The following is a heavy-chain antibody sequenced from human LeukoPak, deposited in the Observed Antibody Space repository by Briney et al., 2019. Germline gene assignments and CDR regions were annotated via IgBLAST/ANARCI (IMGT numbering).Heavy chain of an antibody. D-gene: IGHD1/OR15-1a*01. CDR3: ARDLTQSGAVGNN. Sequence: GGSLRLSCAASGFTFSSYEMNWVRQAPGKGLEWVSYISSSGSTIYYADSVKGRFTISRDNSKNTLYLQMNSLRAEDTAVYYCARDLTQSGAVGNNWGQGTLVTVSS. CDR2: ISSSGSTI. CDR1: GFTFSSYE. V-gene: IGHV3-48*03. J-gene: IGHJ4*02.